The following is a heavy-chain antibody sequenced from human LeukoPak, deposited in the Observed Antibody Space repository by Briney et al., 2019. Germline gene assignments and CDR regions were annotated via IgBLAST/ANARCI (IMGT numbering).Heavy chain of an antibody. CDR1: GGSISSYY. D-gene: IGHD2-2*02. Sequence: SETLSLTCTVSGGSISSYYWSWIRQPAGKGLEWIGRIYTSGSTNYNPSLKSRVTMSVDTSKNQFSLKLSSVTAADTAVYYCAREKGVCRSTSCYTFIDYWGRGTLVTVSS. V-gene: IGHV4-4*07. J-gene: IGHJ4*02. CDR2: IYTSGST. CDR3: AREKGVCRSTSCYTFIDY.